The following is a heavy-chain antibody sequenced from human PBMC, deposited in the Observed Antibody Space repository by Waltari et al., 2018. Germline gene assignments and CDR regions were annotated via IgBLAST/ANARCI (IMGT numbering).Heavy chain of an antibody. V-gene: IGHV4-34*01. D-gene: IGHD6-13*01. J-gene: IGHJ4*02. CDR1: GGSFSGYY. Sequence: QVQLQQWGAGLLKPSETLSLTCAVYGGSFSGYYWSWIRQPPGKGLEWIGEINHSGSTNYNPSLKSRVTISVDTSKNQFSLKLSSVTAADTAGYYCAGANSSSFAIDYWGQGTLVTVSS. CDR3: AGANSSSFAIDY. CDR2: INHSGST.